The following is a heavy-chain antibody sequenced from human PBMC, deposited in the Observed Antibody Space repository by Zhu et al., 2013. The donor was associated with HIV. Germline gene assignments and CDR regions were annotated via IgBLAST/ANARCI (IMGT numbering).Heavy chain of an antibody. V-gene: IGHV3-48*03. CDR3: ASMYYYGSGVDY. D-gene: IGHD3-10*01. J-gene: IGHJ4*02. Sequence: APGKGLEWVSYISSSGSTIYYADSVKGRFTISRDNAKNSLYLQMNSLRAEDTAVYYCASMYYYGSGVDYWGQGTLVTVSS. CDR2: ISSSGSTI.